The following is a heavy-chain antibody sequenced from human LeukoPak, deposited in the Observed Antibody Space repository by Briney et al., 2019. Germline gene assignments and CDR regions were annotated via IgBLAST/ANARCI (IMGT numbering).Heavy chain of an antibody. CDR3: ARVLRLERPYYYYYMDV. CDR1: GFTFSSYA. J-gene: IGHJ6*03. V-gene: IGHV3-64*01. Sequence: GGSLRLSCAASGFTFSSYAMHWVRQAPGKGLEHVSAISSNGGSTYYANSVKGRFTISRDNSKNTLYLQMNSLRAEDTALYHCARVLRLERPYYYYYMDVWGKGTTVTISS. D-gene: IGHD1-1*01. CDR2: ISSNGGST.